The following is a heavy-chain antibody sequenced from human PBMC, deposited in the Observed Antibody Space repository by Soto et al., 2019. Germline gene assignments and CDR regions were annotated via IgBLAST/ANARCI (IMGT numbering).Heavy chain of an antibody. D-gene: IGHD2-15*01. CDR1: GGSISSSNW. Sequence: QVQLQESGPGLVKPSGTLSLTCAVSGGSISSSNWWSWVRQPPGKGLEWIGEIYHSGSTNYNPSLKSRVTISVVKSKNQFSLKLSSVTAADTAVYYCARDTRGYCSGGSCYTTHWFDPWGQGTLVTVSS. CDR3: ARDTRGYCSGGSCYTTHWFDP. J-gene: IGHJ5*02. CDR2: IYHSGST. V-gene: IGHV4-4*02.